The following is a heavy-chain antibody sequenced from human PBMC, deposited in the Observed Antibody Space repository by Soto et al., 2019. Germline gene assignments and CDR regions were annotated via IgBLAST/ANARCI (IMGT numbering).Heavy chain of an antibody. CDR1: GYTFTSYG. J-gene: IGHJ4*02. CDR2: ISAYNGNT. V-gene: IGHV1-18*04. CDR3: ARDERFRGFDY. Sequence: ASVKVSCKASGYTFTSYGISWVRQAPGQGLEWMGWISAYNGNTNYAQKLQGRVTMTTETSTSTSYMELGSLRSDDTAVYYCARDERFRGFDYWGQGTRVTVSS.